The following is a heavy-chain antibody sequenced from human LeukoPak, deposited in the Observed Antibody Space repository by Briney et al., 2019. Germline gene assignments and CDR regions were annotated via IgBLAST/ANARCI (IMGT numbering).Heavy chain of an antibody. CDR1: GFTFDDYA. J-gene: IGHJ4*02. CDR2: ISWNSGSI. V-gene: IGHV3-9*01. CDR3: AKGYSYGFQTTFDY. Sequence: GGSLRLSCAASGFTFDDYAMHWVRQAPGKGLEWVSGISWNSGSIGYADSVKGRFTISRDNAKNSLYLQMNSLRAEDTALYYCAKGYSYGFQTTFDYWGQGTLVTVSS. D-gene: IGHD5-18*01.